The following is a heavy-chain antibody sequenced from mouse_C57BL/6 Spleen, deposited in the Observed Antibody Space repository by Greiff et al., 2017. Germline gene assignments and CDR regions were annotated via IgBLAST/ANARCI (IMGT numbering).Heavy chain of an antibody. CDR1: GYTFTSYW. D-gene: IGHD2-1*01. V-gene: IGHV1-64*01. Sequence: QVQLKQPGAELVKPGASVKLSCKASGYTFTSYWMHWVKQRPGQGLEWIGMIHPNSGSTNYNEKFKSKATLTVDKSSSTAYMQLSSLTSEDSAVYYCARGDYGKWFAYWGQGTLVTVSA. CDR3: ARGDYGKWFAY. CDR2: IHPNSGST. J-gene: IGHJ3*01.